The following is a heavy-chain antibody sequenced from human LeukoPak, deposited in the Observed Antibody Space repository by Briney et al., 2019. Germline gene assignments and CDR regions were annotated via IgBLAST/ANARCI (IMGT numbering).Heavy chain of an antibody. V-gene: IGHV1-69*13. D-gene: IGHD5-18*01. Sequence: ASVKVSCKASGGTFSSYAISWVRQAPGQGLEWMGGIIPIFGTANYAQKFQGRVTITADESTSTAYMELSSLRSEDTAVYYCARSPAHSSSYYYYYGMDVWGQGTTVTVSS. J-gene: IGHJ6*02. CDR3: ARSPAHSSSYYYYYGMDV. CDR2: IIPIFGTA. CDR1: GGTFSSYA.